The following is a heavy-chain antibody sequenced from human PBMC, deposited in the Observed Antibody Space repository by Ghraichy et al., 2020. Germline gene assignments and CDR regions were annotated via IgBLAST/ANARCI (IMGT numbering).Heavy chain of an antibody. V-gene: IGHV3-7*01. CDR3: AREVGSGWYFLYFDY. CDR1: GFTFSNYW. CDR2: INQDESEK. D-gene: IGHD6-13*01. J-gene: IGHJ4*02. Sequence: GGSLRLSCAASGFTFSNYWMSWVRQAPGKGLEWVANINQDESEKYYVDSVKGRFTIFRDNAKSSLYLQINSLGAEDTAVYYCAREVGSGWYFLYFDYWGQGAQVTVSS.